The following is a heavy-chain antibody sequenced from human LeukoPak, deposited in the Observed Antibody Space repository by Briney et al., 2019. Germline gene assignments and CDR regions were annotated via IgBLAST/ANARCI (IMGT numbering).Heavy chain of an antibody. J-gene: IGHJ4*02. Sequence: GGSLRLSCAGSGFTFSNYAMTWVRQAPGKGLEWVSSVSGSGRNTFYPDSVEGRFTISRDNSKNTVYLQMNSLRADDTAVYYCVKSRRVGASQRGLFDYWGQGTLVTVSP. V-gene: IGHV3-23*01. CDR2: VSGSGRNT. CDR3: VKSRRVGASQRGLFDY. CDR1: GFTFSNYA. D-gene: IGHD1-26*01.